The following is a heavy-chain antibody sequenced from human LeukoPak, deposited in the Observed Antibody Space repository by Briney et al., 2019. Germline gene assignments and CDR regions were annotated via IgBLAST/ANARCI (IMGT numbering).Heavy chain of an antibody. CDR3: ARHATVTSFTFAH. V-gene: IGHV4-59*08. Sequence: SETLSLTCTVSGGSISSYYWNWIRQPPGKGLEWIGYIYYSGSTNYNPPLKSRVTISVDTSKNQFSLKLNSVTAADTAVYYCARHATVTSFTFAHWGQGTLVTVSS. CDR1: GGSISSYY. D-gene: IGHD4-17*01. J-gene: IGHJ4*02. CDR2: IYYSGST.